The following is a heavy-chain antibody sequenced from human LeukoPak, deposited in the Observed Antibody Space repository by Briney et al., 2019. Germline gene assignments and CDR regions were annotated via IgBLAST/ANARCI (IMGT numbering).Heavy chain of an antibody. V-gene: IGHV3-21*06. Sequence: PGGSLRLSCTASGFNFSSFEMNWVRQAPGKGLEWVSCISSRSTYIYYADSVKGRFTISRDNAKNSLYLQMNSLRAEDTAVYYCATSPPPDYDILTGAFDFWGQGTLVTVSS. CDR3: ATSPPPDYDILTGAFDF. CDR2: ISSRSTYI. J-gene: IGHJ4*02. D-gene: IGHD3-9*01. CDR1: GFNFSSFE.